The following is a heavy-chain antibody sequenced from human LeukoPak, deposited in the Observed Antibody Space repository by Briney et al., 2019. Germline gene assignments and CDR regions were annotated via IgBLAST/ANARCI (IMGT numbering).Heavy chain of an antibody. CDR3: ARDRTGRLDY. CDR1: GFTFSSYS. V-gene: IGHV3-21*01. J-gene: IGHJ4*02. CDR2: ISSSGSYI. Sequence: GGSLRLSCAASGFTFSSYSMNWVRQAPGKGLEWVSSISSSGSYIYYADSVKGRFTISRDNAKNSLYLQMNSLRAEDTAVYYCARDRTGRLDYWGQGTLVTVSS. D-gene: IGHD1-1*01.